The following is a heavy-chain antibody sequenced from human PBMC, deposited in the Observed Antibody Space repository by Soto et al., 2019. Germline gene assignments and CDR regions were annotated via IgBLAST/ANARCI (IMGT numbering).Heavy chain of an antibody. CDR2: VYYSGSS. V-gene: IGHV4-39*01. J-gene: IGHJ4*02. CDR3: AREDFGQFHIES. Sequence: QMHLQESGPGLVKPSETLSLTCTVSGGSIRNGDYYWGWIRQPPGKGLEWIASVYYSGSSYYNPSLKRRVPISVDTSKNQFSMKLTSVTAADTGVYSCAREDFGQFHIESWGQGVLVTVSS. D-gene: IGHD3-10*01. CDR1: GGSIRNGDYY.